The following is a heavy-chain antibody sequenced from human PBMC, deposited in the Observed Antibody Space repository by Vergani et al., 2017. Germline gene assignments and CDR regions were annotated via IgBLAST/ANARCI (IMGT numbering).Heavy chain of an antibody. CDR2: IYHSGST. CDR3: ASQSRHDGSGCPLDY. D-gene: IGHD6-19*01. Sequence: QVQLQESGPGLVKPPGTLSLTCAVSGGSISSSNWWSWVRQPPGKGLEWIGEIYHSGSTNYNPSLKSRVTISVDKSKNQFSLKLNSVTAADTAVYYCASQSRHDGSGCPLDYWGQGTLVTVSS. J-gene: IGHJ4*02. CDR1: GGSISSSNW. V-gene: IGHV4-4*03.